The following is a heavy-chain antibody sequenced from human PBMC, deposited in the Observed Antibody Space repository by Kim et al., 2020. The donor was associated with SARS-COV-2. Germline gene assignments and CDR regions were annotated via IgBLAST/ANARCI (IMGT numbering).Heavy chain of an antibody. CDR2: ISSSGSTI. Sequence: GGSLRLSCAASGFTFSSYEMNWVRQAPGKGLEWVSYISSSGSTIYYADSVKGRFAISRDNAKNSLYLQMNSLRAEDTAVYYCARDRYSSRGELGVWGQGTTVTVSS. V-gene: IGHV3-48*03. CDR3: ARDRYSSRGELGV. CDR1: GFTFSSYE. D-gene: IGHD6-13*01. J-gene: IGHJ6*02.